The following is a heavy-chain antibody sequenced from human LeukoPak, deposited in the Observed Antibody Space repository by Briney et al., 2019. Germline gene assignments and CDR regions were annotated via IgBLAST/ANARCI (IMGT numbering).Heavy chain of an antibody. V-gene: IGHV3-21*01. CDR1: GFTFSSYS. D-gene: IGHD3-10*01. Sequence: GGSLRLSCAASGFTFSSYSMNWVRQAPGKGLKWVSSISSSSSYIYYADSVKGRFTISRDNAKNSLYLQMNSLRAEDTAVYYCARSGSGSFYGMDVWGQGTTVTVSS. CDR3: ARSGSGSFYGMDV. CDR2: ISSSSSYI. J-gene: IGHJ6*02.